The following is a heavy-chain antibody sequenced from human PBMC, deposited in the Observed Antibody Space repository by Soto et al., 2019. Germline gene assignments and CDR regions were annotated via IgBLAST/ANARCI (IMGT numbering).Heavy chain of an antibody. J-gene: IGHJ6*02. V-gene: IGHV5-10-1*01. CDR3: ARLARFYYDSSGSSYYYYGMDV. CDR2: IDPSDSYT. D-gene: IGHD3-22*01. CDR1: GYSFTSYW. Sequence: RGESLKLSCKGSGYSFTSYWISWVRQMPGKGLEWMGRIDPSDSYTNYSPSFQGHVTISADKSISTAYLQWSSLKASDTAMYYCARLARFYYDSSGSSYYYYGMDVWGQGTTVTVSS.